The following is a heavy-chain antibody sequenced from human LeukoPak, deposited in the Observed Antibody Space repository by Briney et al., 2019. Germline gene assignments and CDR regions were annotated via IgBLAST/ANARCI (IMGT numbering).Heavy chain of an antibody. J-gene: IGHJ4*02. Sequence: GGSLRLSCAASGFTFDNYGISWVRQAPGKGLEWVSRIHWNGGRTGYADSVKGRFTISRDNAKNSLYLQMNSLRAEDTAVYYCARDVDYANPRHDYWGQGTLVTVSS. CDR1: GFTFDNYG. D-gene: IGHD4/OR15-4a*01. V-gene: IGHV3-20*04. CDR3: ARDVDYANPRHDY. CDR2: IHWNGGRT.